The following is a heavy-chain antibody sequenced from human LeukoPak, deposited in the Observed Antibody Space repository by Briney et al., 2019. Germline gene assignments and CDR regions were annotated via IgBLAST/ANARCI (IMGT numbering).Heavy chain of an antibody. Sequence: GGSLRLSCAASGFTFNNYAMSWVRQAPGKGLEWVSSISGSGGSTYYADSVKGRFTASRDNSKNTLYLQMNSLRAEDTAVYYCAKGQGSNWYYFDFWGQGTLVTVSS. J-gene: IGHJ4*02. CDR3: AKGQGSNWYYFDF. D-gene: IGHD6-13*01. V-gene: IGHV3-23*01. CDR1: GFTFNNYA. CDR2: ISGSGGST.